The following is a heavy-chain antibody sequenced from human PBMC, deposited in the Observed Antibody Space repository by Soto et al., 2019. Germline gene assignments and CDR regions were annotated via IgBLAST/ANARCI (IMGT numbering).Heavy chain of an antibody. CDR3: TRFGINVPVAGTYGYYGMDV. J-gene: IGHJ6*02. CDR1: GLNFSDSA. CDR2: IRSKAQSYAT. V-gene: IGHV3-73*02. Sequence: EVQLVESGGGLVQPGGSLKLTCAASGLNFSDSAIHWVRQASGKGLEWVGRIRSKAQSYATAYAASVKGRFTVSRDDSKETAYLEMISLKIEDTAVYYCTRFGINVPVAGTYGYYGMDVWGQGTTVTVSS. D-gene: IGHD6-19*01.